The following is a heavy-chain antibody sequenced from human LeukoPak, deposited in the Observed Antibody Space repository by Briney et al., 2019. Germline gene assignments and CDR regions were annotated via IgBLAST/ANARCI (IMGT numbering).Heavy chain of an antibody. CDR2: ISYSGSA. CDR1: GGSISSYY. Sequence: SETLSLTCTVSGGSISSYYWSWIRQPPGKGLEWIGYISYSGSAIYNPSLKSRVTISADPSRSQSSLKLSSVTAADTAVYFRARAPFYGSNSRGSFDPWGQGTLVTVSS. CDR3: ARAPFYGSNSRGSFDP. V-gene: IGHV4-59*01. J-gene: IGHJ5*02. D-gene: IGHD3-10*01.